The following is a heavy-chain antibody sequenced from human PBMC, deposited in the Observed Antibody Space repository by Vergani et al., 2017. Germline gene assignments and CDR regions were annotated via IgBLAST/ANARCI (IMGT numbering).Heavy chain of an antibody. Sequence: EVQLVESGGGLVQPGRSLRLSCTASGFTFGDYAMSWFRQAPGKGLEWVGFIRSKAYGGTTEYAASVKGRFTISRDDSKSIAYLQMNSLKTEDTAVYYCTRAPRWFGELLGVRMDVWGQGTTVTVSS. V-gene: IGHV3-49*03. J-gene: IGHJ6*02. D-gene: IGHD3-10*01. CDR3: TRAPRWFGELLGVRMDV. CDR1: GFTFGDYA. CDR2: IRSKAYGGTT.